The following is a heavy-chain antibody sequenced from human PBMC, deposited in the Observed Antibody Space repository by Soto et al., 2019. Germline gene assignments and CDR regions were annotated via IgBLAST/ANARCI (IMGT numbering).Heavy chain of an antibody. CDR3: ARSQGSSTSLEIYYYYYYGMDV. J-gene: IGHJ6*02. V-gene: IGHV1-69*01. Sequence: QVQLVQSGAEVKKPGSSVKVSCKASGGTFSSYAISWVRQAPGQGLEWMGGIIPISGTANYAQKFQGGVTITADESTSTAYMELGSLRSEDTAVYYCARSQGSSTSLEIYYYYYYGMDVWGQGTMVTVSS. CDR2: IIPISGTA. CDR1: GGTFSSYA. D-gene: IGHD2-2*01.